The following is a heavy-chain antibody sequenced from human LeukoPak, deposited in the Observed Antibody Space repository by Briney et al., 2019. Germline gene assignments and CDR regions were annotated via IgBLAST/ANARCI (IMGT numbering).Heavy chain of an antibody. Sequence: PGGSLRLSCAGSGFTFSSYSMHWVRQAPGKGLEWVAVISYDGSNKYHADSVKGRFTISRDNSKNTYLQMNSLRVEDTAVYYCARGASGWYGWFDPWGQGTLVTVSS. CDR3: ARGASGWYGWFDP. CDR1: GFTFSSYS. V-gene: IGHV3-30*04. D-gene: IGHD6-19*01. CDR2: ISYDGSNK. J-gene: IGHJ5*02.